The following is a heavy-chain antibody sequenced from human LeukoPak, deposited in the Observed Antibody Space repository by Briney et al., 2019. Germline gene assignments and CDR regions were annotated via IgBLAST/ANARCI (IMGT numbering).Heavy chain of an antibody. Sequence: ASVKVSCKASGYTFTDRYVHWVRQAPGQGLEWIGWINPNSGGTKYAQNFQGRVSMTRDTSIRTAYMELSRLRSDDTAVYFCARLKIQVFLDYSNYGMDVWGQGTTVTVSS. V-gene: IGHV1-2*02. D-gene: IGHD5-18*01. CDR2: INPNSGGT. J-gene: IGHJ6*02. CDR1: GYTFTDRY. CDR3: ARLKIQVFLDYSNYGMDV.